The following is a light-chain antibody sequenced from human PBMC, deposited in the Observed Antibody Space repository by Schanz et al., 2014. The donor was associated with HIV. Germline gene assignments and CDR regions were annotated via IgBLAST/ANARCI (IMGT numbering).Light chain of an antibody. CDR1: QSVLSSSNHKTY. V-gene: IGKV4-1*01. CDR2: WAS. CDR3: QQYYSTPWT. J-gene: IGKJ1*01. Sequence: DIVMTQSPDSLAVSLGERATINCKSSQSVLSSSNHKTYLAWYQQKPRQPPKLLIYWASTRESGVPDRFSGSDSGTDFTLTINNVQAEDVAVYFCQQYYSTPWTFGQGTKVEIK.